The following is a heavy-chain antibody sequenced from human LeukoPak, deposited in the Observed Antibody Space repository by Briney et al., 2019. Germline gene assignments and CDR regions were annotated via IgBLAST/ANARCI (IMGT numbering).Heavy chain of an antibody. Sequence: GGSLRLSCAASGFTFTSYSMNWVRQAPGKGLEWVSSISSNSSDIYYADSVKGRFTISRDNAKNSLYLQMNSLRAEDTAVYYCASGTGFDPWGQGTLDTLPS. CDR3: ASGTGFDP. J-gene: IGHJ5*02. CDR1: GFTFTSYS. CDR2: ISSNSSDI. D-gene: IGHD1/OR15-1a*01. V-gene: IGHV3-21*01.